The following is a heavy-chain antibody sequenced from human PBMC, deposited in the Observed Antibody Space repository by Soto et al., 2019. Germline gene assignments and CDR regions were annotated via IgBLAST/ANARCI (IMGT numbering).Heavy chain of an antibody. V-gene: IGHV1-69*08. CDR1: GGTFSSYT. D-gene: IGHD3-10*01. Sequence: QVQLVQSGAEVKKPGSSVKVSCKASGGTFSSYTISWVRQAPGQGLEWMGRIIPILGIANYAQKFQGRVTITADKSTSTAYMELSSLRSEDTAVYYCARDTYYYGSGSTTIRGDFDYWGQGTLVTVSS. CDR2: IIPILGIA. CDR3: ARDTYYYGSGSTTIRGDFDY. J-gene: IGHJ4*02.